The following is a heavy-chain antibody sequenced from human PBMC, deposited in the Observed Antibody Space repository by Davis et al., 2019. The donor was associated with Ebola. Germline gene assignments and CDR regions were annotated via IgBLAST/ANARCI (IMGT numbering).Heavy chain of an antibody. V-gene: IGHV3-21*01. D-gene: IGHD3-10*01. CDR2: ISSSSSYI. J-gene: IGHJ5*02. Sequence: GESLKISCAASGFTFSSYSMNWVRQAPGKGLEWVSSISSSSSYIYYADSVKGRFTISRDNAKNSLYLQMNSLRAEDTAVYYCARGDLGLLWSLTFDPWGQGTLVTVSS. CDR3: ARGDLGLLWSLTFDP. CDR1: GFTFSSYS.